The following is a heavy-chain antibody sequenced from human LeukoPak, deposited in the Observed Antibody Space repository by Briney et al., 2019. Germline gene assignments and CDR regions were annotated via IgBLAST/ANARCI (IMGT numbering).Heavy chain of an antibody. V-gene: IGHV3-53*01. D-gene: IGHD1-14*01. Sequence: GGSLRLSCAASGFTVSSNYMSWVRQAPGKGLEWVSVIYSGGSTYYADSVKGRFTISRDGSKNTLYLQMNSLRAEDTAVYYCAKVSGGGLYYDGMDVWGQGTTVTVSS. CDR1: GFTVSSNY. J-gene: IGHJ6*02. CDR3: AKVSGGGLYYDGMDV. CDR2: IYSGGST.